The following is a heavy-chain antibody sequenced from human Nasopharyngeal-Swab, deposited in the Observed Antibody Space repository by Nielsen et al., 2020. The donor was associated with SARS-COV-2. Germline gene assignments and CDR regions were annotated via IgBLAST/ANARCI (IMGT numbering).Heavy chain of an antibody. CDR2: INPNSGGT. D-gene: IGHD5-18*01. V-gene: IGHV1-2*06. CDR3: ARDYDVDTAMVDYYYGMDV. CDR1: GYTFTGYY. Sequence: ASVKVSCKASGYTFTGYYMHWVRQAPGQGLEWMGRINPNSGGTNYAQKFQGRVTMTRDTSISTAYMELSRLRSDDTAVYYCARDYDVDTAMVDYYYGMDVWGQGTTVTGSS. J-gene: IGHJ6*02.